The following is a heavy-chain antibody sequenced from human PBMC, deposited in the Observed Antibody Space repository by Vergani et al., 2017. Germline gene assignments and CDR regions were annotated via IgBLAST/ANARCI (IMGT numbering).Heavy chain of an antibody. J-gene: IGHJ3*02. CDR3: ARPTRPSWRLSAFDI. CDR1: GGSFSGYY. Sequence: QVQLQQWGAGLLKPSETLSLTCAVYGGSFSGYYWSWIRQPPGKGLEWIGEINHSGSTNYNPSPKSRVTISVDTSKNQFSLKLSSVTAADTAVYYCARPTRPSWRLSAFDIWGQGTMVTVSS. D-gene: IGHD2-21*02. V-gene: IGHV4-34*01. CDR2: INHSGST.